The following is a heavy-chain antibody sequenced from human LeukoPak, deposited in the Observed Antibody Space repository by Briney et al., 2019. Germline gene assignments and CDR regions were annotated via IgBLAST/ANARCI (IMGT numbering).Heavy chain of an antibody. Sequence: GGSLRLSCAASGFTVSSNYMSWVRQAPGKGLEWVSVIYSGGSTYYADSVKGRFTISRDNSKNTLYLQMNSLRAEDTAVYYCARIGCSSTSCPDYFDYWGQGTLATVSS. V-gene: IGHV3-53*01. CDR3: ARIGCSSTSCPDYFDY. CDR2: IYSGGST. D-gene: IGHD2-2*01. J-gene: IGHJ4*02. CDR1: GFTVSSNY.